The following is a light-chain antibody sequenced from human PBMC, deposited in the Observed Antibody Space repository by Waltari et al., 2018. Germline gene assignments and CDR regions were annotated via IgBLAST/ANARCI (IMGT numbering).Light chain of an antibody. CDR3: HQNSNWPLT. CDR1: QTVSSS. J-gene: IGKJ3*01. Sequence: EIVMTQSPATLSLSPGERATLSCRASQTVSSSLAWYQQKHGQAPRLLMYGTSSRATGIPYRFSGSVSVTDFTLTINSLEPEDVAVYFCHQNSNWPLTFGPGTKLDIK. CDR2: GTS. V-gene: IGKV3D-15*01.